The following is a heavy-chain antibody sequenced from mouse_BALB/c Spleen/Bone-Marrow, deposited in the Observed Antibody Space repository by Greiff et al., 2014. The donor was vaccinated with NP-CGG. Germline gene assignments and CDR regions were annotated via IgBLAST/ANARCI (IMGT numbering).Heavy chain of an antibody. Sequence: QVPLQQSGAELVRPGASVKLSCKASGYTFPTSWVHWVKQRPGQGLEWIGEINPSDGRTNYSEKFKSKATLTVDKSSNTAYMQLSSLTSEDSAVYYCARRDSSGYLFDYWGQGTTLTVSS. D-gene: IGHD3-2*01. CDR1: GYTFPTSW. CDR3: ARRDSSGYLFDY. CDR2: INPSDGRT. J-gene: IGHJ2*01. V-gene: IGHV1S81*02.